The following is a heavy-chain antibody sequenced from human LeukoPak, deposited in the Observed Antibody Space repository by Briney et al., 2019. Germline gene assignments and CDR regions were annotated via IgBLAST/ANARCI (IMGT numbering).Heavy chain of an antibody. CDR1: GFTFSSYS. V-gene: IGHV3-21*01. Sequence: GGSLRLSCAASGFTFSSYSMNWVRQAPGKGLEWVSSISSSSSYIYYADSVKGRFTISRDNAKNSLYLQMNSLRAEDTAVYYCARVWFAYDSSGYSYYFDYWGQGTLVTVSS. CDR3: ARVWFAYDSSGYSYYFDY. J-gene: IGHJ4*02. D-gene: IGHD3-22*01. CDR2: ISSSSSYI.